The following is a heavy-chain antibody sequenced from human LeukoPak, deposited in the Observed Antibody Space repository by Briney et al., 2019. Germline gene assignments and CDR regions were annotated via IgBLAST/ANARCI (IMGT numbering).Heavy chain of an antibody. V-gene: IGHV4-61*01. CDR2: IYYSGST. CDR3: ARMYSNYFDY. D-gene: IGHD4-11*01. Sequence: PSETLSLTCTVSGGSVSSGSYYWSWLRQPPGKGLEWVGYIYYSGSTTSDPSLKGRVTISVDTSKNQFSLQLSSATAADTAVYYCARMYSNYFDYWGQGSLVTVSS. J-gene: IGHJ4*02. CDR1: GGSVSSGSYY.